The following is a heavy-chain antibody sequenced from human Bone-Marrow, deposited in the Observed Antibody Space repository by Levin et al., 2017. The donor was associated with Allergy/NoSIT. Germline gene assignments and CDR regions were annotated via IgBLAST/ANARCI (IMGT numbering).Heavy chain of an antibody. CDR3: AKEGLAVAGYYFDS. D-gene: IGHD6-19*01. CDR2: ISGSGTIT. J-gene: IGHJ4*02. Sequence: GGSLRLSCAASGFTFSSYAMSWVRQAPGKGLEWVSSISGSGTITHYAESVKGRFTISRDISKNMLNLQMNSLRAEDTAIYFCAKEGLAVAGYYFDSWGQGNLVTVSS. V-gene: IGHV3-23*01. CDR1: GFTFSSYA.